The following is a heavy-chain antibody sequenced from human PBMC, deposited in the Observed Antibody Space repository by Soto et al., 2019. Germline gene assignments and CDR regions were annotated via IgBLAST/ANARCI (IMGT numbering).Heavy chain of an antibody. CDR3: ARQAGDSSSYYYRDYYYMDV. J-gene: IGHJ6*03. CDR2: FYYSGST. CDR1: GGSISSSSYY. Sequence: PSETLSLTCSVSGGSISSSSYYWGWIRQPPGKGLEWIGSFYYSGSTYYSPSLKSRVTISVDTSKNQFSLKLSSVTAADTAVYYCARQAGDSSSYYYRDYYYMDVWGKGTTVTVSS. V-gene: IGHV4-39*01. D-gene: IGHD3-3*01.